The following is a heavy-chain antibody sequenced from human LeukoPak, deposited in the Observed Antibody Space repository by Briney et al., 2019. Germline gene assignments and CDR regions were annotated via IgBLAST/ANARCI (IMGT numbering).Heavy chain of an antibody. D-gene: IGHD3-3*01. CDR2: IYTSGST. Sequence: KPSQTLSLTCTVSGGSIGSGSYYWSWIRQPAWKGLEWIRRIYTSGSTNYNPSLKSRVTISVDTSRNQFSLKLSSVTAADTAVYYCARRPAYYDFWSRSDAFDIWGQGTMVTVSS. J-gene: IGHJ3*02. V-gene: IGHV4-61*02. CDR1: GGSIGSGSYY. CDR3: ARRPAYYDFWSRSDAFDI.